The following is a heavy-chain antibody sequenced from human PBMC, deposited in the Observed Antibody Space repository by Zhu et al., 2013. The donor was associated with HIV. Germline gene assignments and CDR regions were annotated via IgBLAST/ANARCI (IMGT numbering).Heavy chain of an antibody. CDR1: GYTFTSYG. CDR2: ISAYNGNT. J-gene: IGHJ5*02. Sequence: QVQLVQSGAEVKKPGASVKVSCKASGYTFTSYGISWVRQAPGQGLEWMGWISAYNGNTNYAQKLQGRVTMTTDTSTSTAYMELRSLRSDDTAVYYCARAWFGGYSYGYRQGFDPWGQGTLVTVSS. V-gene: IGHV1-18*04. CDR3: ARAWFGGYSYGYRQGFDP. D-gene: IGHD5-18*01.